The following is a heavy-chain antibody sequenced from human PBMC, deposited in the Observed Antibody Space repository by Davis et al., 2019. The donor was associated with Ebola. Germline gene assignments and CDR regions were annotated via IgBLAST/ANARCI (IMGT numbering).Heavy chain of an antibody. CDR2: IKTDGSLT. CDR3: AREGRVFALDY. CDR1: GFSFSSYW. V-gene: IGHV3-74*01. J-gene: IGHJ4*02. D-gene: IGHD3-3*01. Sequence: GESLKISCAASGFSFSSYWMHWVRQAPGKGLVWVSRIKTDGSLTGYGGSVQGRFIISRDNAKNTVYLQMNDLRAEDTAVYYCAREGRVFALDYWGQGALVTVSS.